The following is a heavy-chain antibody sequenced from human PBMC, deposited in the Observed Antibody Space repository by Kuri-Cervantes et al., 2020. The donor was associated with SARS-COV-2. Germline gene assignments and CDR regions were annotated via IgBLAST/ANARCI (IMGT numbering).Heavy chain of an antibody. CDR1: GFTFSSYS. D-gene: IGHD2-2*01. V-gene: IGHV3-21*01. J-gene: IGHJ6*02. CDR2: ISSSGSYI. Sequence: GESLKISCAASGFTFSSYSMNWVRQAPGKGLEWVSSISSSGSYIYYADSVKGRFTISRDNAKNSLYLQMNSLRAEDTAVYYCARDVNIVVVPAYYYGMDVWGQGTTVTVSS. CDR3: ARDVNIVVVPAYYYGMDV.